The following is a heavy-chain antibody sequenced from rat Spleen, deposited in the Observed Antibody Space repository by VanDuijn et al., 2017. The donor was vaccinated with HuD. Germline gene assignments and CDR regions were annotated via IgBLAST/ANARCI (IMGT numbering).Heavy chain of an antibody. V-gene: IGHV5S23*01. Sequence: EVQLVESGGGLVQPGRSLKLSCAASGFIFANYDMAWVRQAPTKGLEWVASITSSGGDTYYRDSVKGRFTMSRNNAGSTLYLQMDSLRSEDAATYYCTRPSFGYPFAYWGQGTLVTVSS. CDR3: TRPSFGYPFAY. CDR2: ITSSGGDT. CDR1: GFIFANYD. D-gene: IGHD1-7*01. J-gene: IGHJ3*01.